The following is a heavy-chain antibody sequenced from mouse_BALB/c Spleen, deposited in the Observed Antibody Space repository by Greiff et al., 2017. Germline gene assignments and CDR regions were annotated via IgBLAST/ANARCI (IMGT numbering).Heavy chain of an antibody. D-gene: IGHD2-14*01. V-gene: IGHV1-69*02. Sequence: QVQLQQPGAELVKPGASVKLSCKASGYTFTSYWMHWVKQRPGQGIEWIGEIDPSDSYTNYNQKFKGKATLTVDKSSSTAYMQLSSLTSEDSAVFYCAYRNCDYWGEGATLTVSS. CDR3: AYRNCDY. CDR1: GYTFTSYW. CDR2: IDPSDSYT. J-gene: IGHJ2*01.